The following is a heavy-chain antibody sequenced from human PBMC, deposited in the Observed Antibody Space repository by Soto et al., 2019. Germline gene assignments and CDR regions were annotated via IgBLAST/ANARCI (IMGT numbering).Heavy chain of an antibody. V-gene: IGHV5-51*01. Sequence: PGDPLKISCKASGYSFTSYWNGWLSQMPGKGLEWMGIIYPGDSHTIYSPSFQGQVTISADRSINTAYLQWNSLKASDTAMYYCARHHRDDSSGRWFDPGGQGTLVTVSS. J-gene: IGHJ5*02. CDR2: IYPGDSHT. D-gene: IGHD3-22*01. CDR1: GYSFTSYW. CDR3: ARHHRDDSSGRWFDP.